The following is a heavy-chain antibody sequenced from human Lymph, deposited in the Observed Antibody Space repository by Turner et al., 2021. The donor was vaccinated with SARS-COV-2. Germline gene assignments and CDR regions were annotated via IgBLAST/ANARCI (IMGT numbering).Heavy chain of an antibody. D-gene: IGHD3-22*01. CDR3: AKGVRGAMIVVVIPYFDY. V-gene: IGHV3-23*01. CDR1: GFPFSSYA. J-gene: IGHJ4*02. Sequence: EVQLLESRGGLVQPGGSLGHSCADSGFPFSSYAMSWVRQGPGKGLERVSEIIGSGGDTYYADSVKGRFTISRDNSKNTLYLQMNSLRAEDTAVYYCAKGVRGAMIVVVIPYFDYWGQGTLVTVSS. CDR2: IIGSGGDT.